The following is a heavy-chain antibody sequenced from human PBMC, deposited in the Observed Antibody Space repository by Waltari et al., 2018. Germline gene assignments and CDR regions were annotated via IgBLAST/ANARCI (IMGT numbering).Heavy chain of an antibody. J-gene: IGHJ4*02. V-gene: IGHV4-4*02. CDR1: W. Sequence: WWSWVRQSPEKGLEWIGQVHHSGKPHYNPSLQSRVTISLDKPKNQVSLNLNSVTAADTAVYYCAGDRAIGLFFDYWGRGTLVTVSS. CDR3: AGDRAIGLFFDY. CDR2: VHHSGKP. D-gene: IGHD2-2*01.